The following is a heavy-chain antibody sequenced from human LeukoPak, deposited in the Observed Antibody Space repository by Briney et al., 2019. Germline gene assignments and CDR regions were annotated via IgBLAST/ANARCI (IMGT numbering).Heavy chain of an antibody. Sequence: GGSLRLSCAASGFTFSSYGMHWVRQAPGKGLEWVAFIRYDGSNKYYADSVKGRFTISRDNSKNTLYLQMNSLRAEDTAVYYCASSYIDYGDYPRHWGQGTLVTVSS. CDR1: GFTFSSYG. CDR3: ASSYIDYGDYPRH. D-gene: IGHD4-17*01. J-gene: IGHJ4*02. CDR2: IRYDGSNK. V-gene: IGHV3-30*02.